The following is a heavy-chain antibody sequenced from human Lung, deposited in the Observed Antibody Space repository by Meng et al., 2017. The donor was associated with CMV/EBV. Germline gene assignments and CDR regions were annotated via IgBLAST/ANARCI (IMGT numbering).Heavy chain of an antibody. CDR3: AREGLVGDLRYFDL. D-gene: IGHD3-16*01. J-gene: IGHJ2*01. CDR2: INPNSGGA. Sequence: QVELGQSGAAVKKPGGPVKVSCKASAYTFAGYYMHWVRQAPGQGLEWMGRINPNSGGANYAQKFQGRVTMTRDTSISTAYMELSRLRSDDTAVYYCAREGLVGDLRYFDLWGRGTLVTVSS. V-gene: IGHV1-2*06. CDR1: AYTFAGYY.